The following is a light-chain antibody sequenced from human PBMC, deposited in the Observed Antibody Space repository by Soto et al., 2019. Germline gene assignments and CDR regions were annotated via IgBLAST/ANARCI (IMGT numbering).Light chain of an antibody. V-gene: IGKV1-27*01. CDR1: QGISNY. Sequence: DIQMTQSPSSLSASVGDRVTITCRASQGISNYLAWYQQKPGKVPKLLIYAASTLQSGVPSRFSGSGSGTEFTLTISSLQPEDVATYYCQKYNSAPRITFCPGTKVDIK. CDR2: AAS. CDR3: QKYNSAPRIT. J-gene: IGKJ3*01.